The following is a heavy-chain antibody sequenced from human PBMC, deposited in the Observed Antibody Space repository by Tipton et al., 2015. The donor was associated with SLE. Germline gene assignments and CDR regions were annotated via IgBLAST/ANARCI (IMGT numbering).Heavy chain of an antibody. J-gene: IGHJ6*03. CDR2: IYYLGGNT. CDR1: GESITTGGYY. V-gene: IGHV4-31*03. D-gene: IGHD3-16*02. Sequence: TLSLTCTVSGESITTGGYYWTWIRQFPGKGLEWIGYIYYLGGNTHYNPSLKSRGTISVGTSKNQFSLMLSSVTAADTAVYYCARRYDCVWGSYRRWTYMDVWGKGTTVTVSS. CDR3: ARRYDCVWGSYRRWTYMDV.